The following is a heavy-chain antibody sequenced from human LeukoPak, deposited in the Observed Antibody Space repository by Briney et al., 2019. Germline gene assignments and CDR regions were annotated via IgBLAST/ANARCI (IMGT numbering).Heavy chain of an antibody. Sequence: SVKVSCKASGGTFSSYTISWVRQAPGQGLEWMGRIIPILGIANYAQKFQGRVTITADKSTSTAYMELSSLRSEGTAVYYCARGMRGVIRSFDYWGQGTLVTVSS. CDR3: ARGMRGVIRSFDY. CDR2: IIPILGIA. V-gene: IGHV1-69*02. J-gene: IGHJ4*02. CDR1: GGTFSSYT. D-gene: IGHD3-10*01.